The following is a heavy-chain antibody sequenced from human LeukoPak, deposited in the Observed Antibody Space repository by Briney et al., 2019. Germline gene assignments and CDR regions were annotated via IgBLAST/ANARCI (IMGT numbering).Heavy chain of an antibody. D-gene: IGHD3-10*01. V-gene: IGHV3-53*01. CDR2: IYSGGTT. J-gene: IGHJ4*02. CDR3: ARYGSGFDY. Sequence: GGSLRLSCAASGFTVSSNYMNWVRQAPGKGLEWVSIIYSGGTTYYADSVKGRFTISRDNSKNTLYLQMNSLRAEGTAVYYCARYGSGFDYWGQGTLVTVSS. CDR1: GFTVSSNY.